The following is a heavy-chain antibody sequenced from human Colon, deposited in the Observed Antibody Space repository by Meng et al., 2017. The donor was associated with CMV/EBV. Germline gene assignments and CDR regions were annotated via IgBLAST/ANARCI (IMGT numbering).Heavy chain of an antibody. Sequence: GGSLRLSCAASGVAFSDYYMSWIRQAPGKGLEWVGFIRRKLIGGTAEYAASVKGRFTISRDDSKSIAYLQMDSLKSEDTAVYYCIRGATRFDYWGQGTLVTVSS. V-gene: IGHV3-22*01. J-gene: IGHJ4*02. CDR1: GVAFSDYY. CDR2: IRRKLIGGTA. CDR3: IRGATRFDY. D-gene: IGHD1-1*01.